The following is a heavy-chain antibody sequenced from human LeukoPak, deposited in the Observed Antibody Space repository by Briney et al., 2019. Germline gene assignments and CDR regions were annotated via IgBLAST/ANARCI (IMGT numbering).Heavy chain of an antibody. CDR3: ARRDRWYFDL. D-gene: IGHD5-24*01. CDR2: IYYSGST. CDR1: GGSIRSSSYY. J-gene: IGHJ2*01. Sequence: SETLSLTCTISGGSIRSSSYYWRWIRQPPGKGLEWIGSIYYSGSTNYNPSLKSRVTISVATSKNQFSLKLSSVTAADTAVYYCARRDRWYFDLWGRGNLVTVSS. V-gene: IGHV4-39*07.